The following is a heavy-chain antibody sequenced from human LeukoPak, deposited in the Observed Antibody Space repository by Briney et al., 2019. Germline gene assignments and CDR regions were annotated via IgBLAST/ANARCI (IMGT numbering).Heavy chain of an antibody. V-gene: IGHV3-74*01. J-gene: IGHJ6*03. CDR2: INSDGSST. CDR3: AREGGGPFDLASTNYYYYYMDV. CDR1: GFTFSSYW. D-gene: IGHD2-2*01. Sequence: PGGSLRLSCAASGFTFSSYWMHWVRQAPGKGLVWVSRINSDGSSTSYADSVKGRFTISGDNAKNTLYLQMNSLRAEDTAVYYCAREGGGPFDLASTNYYYYYMDVWGKGTTVTVSS.